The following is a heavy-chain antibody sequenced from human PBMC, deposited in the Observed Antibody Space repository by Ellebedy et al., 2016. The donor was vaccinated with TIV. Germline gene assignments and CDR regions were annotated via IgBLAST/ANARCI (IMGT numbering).Heavy chain of an antibody. J-gene: IGHJ4*02. Sequence: ASVKVSCXASGYTFTSYAMHWVRQAPGQRLEWMGWINAGNGNTKYSQKFQGRVTITRDTSASTAYMELSSLRSEDTAVYYCTRGVVVVPAARESGGHLFDYWGQGTLVTVSS. D-gene: IGHD2-2*01. CDR3: TRGVVVVPAARESGGHLFDY. CDR2: INAGNGNT. V-gene: IGHV1-3*01. CDR1: GYTFTSYA.